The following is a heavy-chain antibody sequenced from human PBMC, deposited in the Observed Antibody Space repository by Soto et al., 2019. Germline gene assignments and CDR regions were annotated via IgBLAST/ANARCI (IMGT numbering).Heavy chain of an antibody. Sequence: GASVKVSCKASGYTFTSYDINWVRQATGQGLEWMGWMSPNSGNTGYAQKFQGRVTMTRNTSISTAYMELSSLRSEDTAVYYCARRHGGYHYFQHWGQGTLVTVSS. D-gene: IGHD2-15*01. CDR3: ARRHGGYHYFQH. V-gene: IGHV1-8*01. CDR2: MSPNSGNT. CDR1: GYTFTSYD. J-gene: IGHJ1*01.